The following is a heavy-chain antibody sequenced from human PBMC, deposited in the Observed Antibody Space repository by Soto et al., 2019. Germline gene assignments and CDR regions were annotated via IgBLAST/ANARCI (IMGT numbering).Heavy chain of an antibody. CDR2: ISYDGSNK. Sequence: GGSLRLSCAASGFTFSSYGMHWVRQAPGKGLEWVAVISYDGSNKNYADSVKGRSTISRDNSKNTLYLQMNSLRAEDTAVYYWADDPGCIGGAPAPFECRGRGSLVTVSS. D-gene: IGHD1-26*01. J-gene: IGHJ4*02. CDR3: ADDPGCIGGAPAPFEC. V-gene: IGHV3-30*18. CDR1: GFTFSSYG.